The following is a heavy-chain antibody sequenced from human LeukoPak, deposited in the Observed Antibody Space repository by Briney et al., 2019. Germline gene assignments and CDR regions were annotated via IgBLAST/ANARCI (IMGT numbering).Heavy chain of an antibody. J-gene: IGHJ6*02. CDR1: GFTVSSKY. CDR2: ISGTGGNT. V-gene: IGHV3-23*01. CDR3: AKDREYSGSYRPGPTRYYYGMDV. Sequence: GGSLRLSCAASGFTVSSKYMSWVRQAPGKGLEWVSGISGTGGNTYYRDSVKGRFTISRDNSKNTLYLQMNSLRAEDTAVFYCAKDREYSGSYRPGPTRYYYGMDVWGQGTTVTVS. D-gene: IGHD1-26*01.